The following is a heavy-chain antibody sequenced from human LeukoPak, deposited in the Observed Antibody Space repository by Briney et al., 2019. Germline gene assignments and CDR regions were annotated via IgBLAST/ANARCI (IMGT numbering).Heavy chain of an antibody. Sequence: GGSLRLSCAASGFTFSNYEMNWVRQAPGMGLEWVSYVTSSGPTAYYADSVKGRFNISRDNAQNSLFLQMNNLTAEDTAIYYCARLGFCSDGSCYSLDYWGQGILVTVSS. D-gene: IGHD2-15*01. CDR3: ARLGFCSDGSCYSLDY. V-gene: IGHV3-48*03. CDR2: VTSSGPTA. CDR1: GFTFSNYE. J-gene: IGHJ4*02.